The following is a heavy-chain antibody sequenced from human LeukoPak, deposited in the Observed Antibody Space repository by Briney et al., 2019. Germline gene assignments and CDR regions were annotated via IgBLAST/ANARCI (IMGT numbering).Heavy chain of an antibody. CDR1: GVTFSSYA. CDR2: ISSNGDST. CDR3: ARVMGSGYLDY. Sequence: PGGSLRLSCAASGVTFSSYAMHWVRQAPGKGLEYVSGISSNGDSTYYANSVKDRFTISRDSSKNTLYLQMSSLRAEDTAVYYCARVMGSGYLDYWGQGTLVTVSS. D-gene: IGHD3-22*01. J-gene: IGHJ4*02. V-gene: IGHV3-64*01.